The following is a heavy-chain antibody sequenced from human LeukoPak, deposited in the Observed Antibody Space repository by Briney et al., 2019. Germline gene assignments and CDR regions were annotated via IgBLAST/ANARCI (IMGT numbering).Heavy chain of an antibody. J-gene: IGHJ4*02. CDR2: MYYSGTT. Sequence: RASETLSLTCTVSGGSISSGSYYWGWIRQPPGKGLDWIASMYYSGTTFYSPSLKSRVTISVDTSKNQLSLKLGSVTAADTAVYYCARHPPRDGSAFDYWGQGTLVTVSS. V-gene: IGHV4-39*01. CDR3: ARHPPRDGSAFDY. CDR1: GGSISSGSYY.